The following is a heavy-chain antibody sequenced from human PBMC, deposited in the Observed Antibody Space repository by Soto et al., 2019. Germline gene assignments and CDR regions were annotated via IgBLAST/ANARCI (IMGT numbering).Heavy chain of an antibody. Sequence: SETLSLTCTVSGGSIGSGGYYWSWIRQHPGKGLEWIGYIYYSGSTYYNPSLKSRVTISVDTSKNQFSLKLSSVTAADTAVYYCARGESITMVRGVIIRGGMDVWGQGTTVTVSS. CDR1: GGSIGSGGYY. V-gene: IGHV4-31*03. D-gene: IGHD3-10*01. CDR3: ARGESITMVRGVIIRGGMDV. CDR2: IYYSGST. J-gene: IGHJ6*02.